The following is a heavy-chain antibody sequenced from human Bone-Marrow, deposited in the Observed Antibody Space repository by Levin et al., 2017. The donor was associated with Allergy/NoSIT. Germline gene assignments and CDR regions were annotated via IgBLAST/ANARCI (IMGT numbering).Heavy chain of an antibody. V-gene: IGHV3-33*01. CDR2: IWYDGTNE. CDR3: VRGCYERLGRDAFDI. CDR1: GFIFPAYG. D-gene: IGHD2-15*01. J-gene: IGHJ3*02. Sequence: RSGGSLRLSCAASGFIFPAYGMHWVRQAPGKGLEWVAVIWYDGTNEYYGDSVKGRFTISRDNSNNTLFLQMNSLRVEDTAVYYCVRGCYERLGRDAFDIWGQGTMVTVSS.